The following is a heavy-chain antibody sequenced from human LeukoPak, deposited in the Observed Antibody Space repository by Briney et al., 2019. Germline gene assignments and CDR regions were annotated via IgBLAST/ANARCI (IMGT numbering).Heavy chain of an antibody. CDR2: ISLRGRA. V-gene: IGHV4-4*02. CDR3: SRESGPYCPFGH. Sequence: SETLSLTCGVSGGSITTTNFWSWVRQPPGGGLEWIGEISLRGRAQYNPSLKSRVNISIDESKNPLYLSLASVTAADTAVYYCSRESGPYCPFGHWGQGTLVAVTS. D-gene: IGHD1-26*01. CDR1: GGSITTTNF. J-gene: IGHJ5*02.